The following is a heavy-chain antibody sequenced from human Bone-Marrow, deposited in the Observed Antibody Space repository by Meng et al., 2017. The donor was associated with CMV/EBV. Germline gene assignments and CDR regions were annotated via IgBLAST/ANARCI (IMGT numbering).Heavy chain of an antibody. CDR2: ISYDGSNE. J-gene: IGHJ6*02. Sequence: GESLKISCAASGFAFSHYAMHWVRQGPGKGLEWVAVISYDGSNEYYADSLKGRFTISRDNAKNSLYLQMNSLRAEDTAVYYCAREVVVVAATAYYYYGMDVWGQGTTVTVSS. CDR3: AREVVVVAATAYYYYGMDV. CDR1: GFAFSHYA. V-gene: IGHV3-30*04. D-gene: IGHD2-15*01.